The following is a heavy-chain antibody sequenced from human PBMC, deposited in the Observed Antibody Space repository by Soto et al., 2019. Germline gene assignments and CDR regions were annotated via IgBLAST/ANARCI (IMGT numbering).Heavy chain of an antibody. Sequence: SETLSLTCTVSGGTISSYYWSWIRQSPGKGLEWIGYIYYSGNTNYNPSLKSRVTISIDRSKNQFSLTLTSVTAADTAVYFCARGLGSSWYIRNNSFDPWGQGTLVTVSS. CDR2: IYYSGNT. CDR1: GGTISSYY. V-gene: IGHV4-59*08. CDR3: ARGLGSSWYIRNNSFDP. J-gene: IGHJ5*02. D-gene: IGHD6-19*01.